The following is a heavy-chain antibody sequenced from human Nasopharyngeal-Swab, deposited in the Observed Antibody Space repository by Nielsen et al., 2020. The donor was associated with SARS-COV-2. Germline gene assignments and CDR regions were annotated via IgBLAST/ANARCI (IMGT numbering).Heavy chain of an antibody. Sequence: ASVKVSCKVSGYTLTELSMHWVRQAPGKGLEWTGGFDPEDGETIYAQKFQGRVTMTEDTSTDTAYMELSSLRSEDTAVYYCATAPGIAVAGNWFDPWGQGTLVTVSS. CDR3: ATAPGIAVAGNWFDP. CDR1: GYTLTELS. D-gene: IGHD6-19*01. CDR2: FDPEDGET. V-gene: IGHV1-24*01. J-gene: IGHJ5*02.